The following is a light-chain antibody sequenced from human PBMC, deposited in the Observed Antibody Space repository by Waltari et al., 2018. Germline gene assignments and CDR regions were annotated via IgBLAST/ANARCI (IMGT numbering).Light chain of an antibody. J-gene: IGLJ1*01. CDR2: DVT. CDR1: NNDVGGYNY. CDR3: SSYTSNSDPYV. V-gene: IGLV2-14*03. Sequence: QSALTQPASVSGSPGQSITISCTGTNNDVGGYNYVSWYQQHPGKAPKLMIYDVTNRPSGVSTRFPGSKSGNTASLTISGLQAEDEADYYCSSYTSNSDPYVFGTGTKVTVL.